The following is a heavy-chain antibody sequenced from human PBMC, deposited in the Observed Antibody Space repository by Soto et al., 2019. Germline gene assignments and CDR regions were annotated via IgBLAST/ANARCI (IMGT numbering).Heavy chain of an antibody. CDR1: GGSIGTYY. J-gene: IGHJ5*02. V-gene: IGHV4-59*01. Sequence: SETLSLTCTVSGGSIGTYYWSWIRQSPGKGLEWIANIYYSGTTSYNLSLKSQVTISMDTSKNQFSLTLSSVTAADTAVYYCARDSTDHWFDPWGQGILVTVSS. CDR3: ARDSTDHWFDP. CDR2: IYYSGTT.